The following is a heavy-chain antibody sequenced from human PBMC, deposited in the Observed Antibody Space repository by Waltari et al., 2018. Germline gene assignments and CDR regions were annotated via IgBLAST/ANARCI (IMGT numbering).Heavy chain of an antibody. J-gene: IGHJ4*02. D-gene: IGHD2-8*01. CDR2: IYYSGST. Sequence: QLQLQESGPGLVKPSETLSLTCTVSGGSISSSSYYWGWIRQPPGKGLEWIGSIYYSGSTYYNPSLKSRVTISVDTSKNQFSLKLSSVTAADTAVYYCARKEVKWYYFDYWGQGTLVTVSS. CDR1: GGSISSSSYY. V-gene: IGHV4-39*07. CDR3: ARKEVKWYYFDY.